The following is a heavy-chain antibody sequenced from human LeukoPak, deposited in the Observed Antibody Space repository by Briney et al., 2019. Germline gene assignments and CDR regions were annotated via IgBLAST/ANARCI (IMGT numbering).Heavy chain of an antibody. V-gene: IGHV3-30*03. D-gene: IGHD4-23*01. J-gene: IGHJ4*02. CDR3: ARGAHKRDDYGGFFDY. Sequence: PGGSLRLSCAASGFTFSSYWMSWVRQAPGKGLEWVAVISSEGSKKSYADSVKGRFTISRDNSKNTLYLEMNSVRPQDTAVYYCARGAHKRDDYGGFFDYWGQGTLVTVSS. CDR2: ISSEGSKK. CDR1: GFTFSSYW.